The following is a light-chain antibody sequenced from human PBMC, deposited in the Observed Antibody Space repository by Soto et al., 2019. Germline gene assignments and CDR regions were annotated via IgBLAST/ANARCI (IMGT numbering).Light chain of an antibody. CDR3: MSYAGGNRFV. CDR2: QVP. V-gene: IGLV2-8*01. J-gene: IGLJ1*01. CDR1: INDVGGYNY. Sequence: QSALTQPPSASGSPGQSVTISCAGTINDVGGYNYVSWYQQHPGKVPQLMIYQVPKRPSGLPDRFSASKSDTTASLTISGLQAEDEGHYYCMSYAGGNRFVFGTGTKLTVL.